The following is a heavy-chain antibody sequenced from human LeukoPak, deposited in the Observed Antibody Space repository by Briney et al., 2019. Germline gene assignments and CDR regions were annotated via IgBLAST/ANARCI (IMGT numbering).Heavy chain of an antibody. D-gene: IGHD3-3*01. V-gene: IGHV3-53*01. Sequence: IYXGGSTYYADSVKGRFTISRDNSKNTLYLQMNSLRAEDTAVYYCARDRTNYDFWSGYTYGMDVWGQGTTVTVSS. J-gene: IGHJ6*02. CDR2: IYXGGST. CDR3: ARDRTNYDFWSGYTYGMDV.